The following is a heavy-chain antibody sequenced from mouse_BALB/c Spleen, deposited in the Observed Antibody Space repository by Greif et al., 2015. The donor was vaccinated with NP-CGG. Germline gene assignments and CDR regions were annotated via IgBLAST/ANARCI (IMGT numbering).Heavy chain of an antibody. CDR1: GFTFSSFG. CDR2: ISSGSSTI. J-gene: IGHJ4*01. Sequence: EVKLMESGGGLVQPGGSRKLSCAASGFTFSSFGMHWVRQAPEKGLERVAYISSGSSTIYYADTVKGRFTISRDNPKNTLFLQMTSLRSEDTAMYYCARSRGNYRVDYAMDYWGQGTSVTVSS. D-gene: IGHD2-1*01. V-gene: IGHV5-17*02. CDR3: ARSRGNYRVDYAMDY.